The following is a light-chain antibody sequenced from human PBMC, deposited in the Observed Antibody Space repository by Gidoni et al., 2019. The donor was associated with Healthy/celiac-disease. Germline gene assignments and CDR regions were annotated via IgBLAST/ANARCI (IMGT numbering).Light chain of an antibody. CDR2: AAS. V-gene: IGKV1-39*01. CDR1: QSIRRY. J-gene: IGKJ4*01. CDR3: QQSYSTPLT. Sequence: DIQMTQSPSSLSASVGDRVTITCRASQSIRRYLNWYQQKPGKAPKLLIYAASTLQSGVPSRFSGSGSGTDFSLTISSLQPEDFATYYCQQSYSTPLTFGGXTKVEIK.